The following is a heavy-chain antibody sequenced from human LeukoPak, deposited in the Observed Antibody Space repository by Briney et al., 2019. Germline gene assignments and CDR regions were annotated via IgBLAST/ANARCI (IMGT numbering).Heavy chain of an antibody. CDR1: GGTFSSYA. V-gene: IGHV1-69*13. CDR2: IIPIFGTA. D-gene: IGHD1-26*01. Sequence: SVKVSCKASGGTFSSYAISWVRQAPGQGLEWMGGIIPIFGTANYAQKFQGRVTITADESTSTAYMELSSLRPEDTAVYYCARGPRQKWEPTAFDYWGQGTLVTVSS. J-gene: IGHJ4*02. CDR3: ARGPRQKWEPTAFDY.